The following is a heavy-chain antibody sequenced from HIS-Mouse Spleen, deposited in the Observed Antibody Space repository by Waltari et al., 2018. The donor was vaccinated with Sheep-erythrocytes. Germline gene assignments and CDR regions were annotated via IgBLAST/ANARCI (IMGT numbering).Heavy chain of an antibody. J-gene: IGHJ4*02. V-gene: IGHV5-51*01. D-gene: IGHD2-15*01. CDR3: ARVPYRGGPYYFDY. CDR2: IYPGDSDT. CDR1: YW. Sequence: YWIGWVRQLPGKGLEWMGFIYPGDSDTRYSPSFQGQVTISADKSISTAYLQWSSLKASDTAMYYCARVPYRGGPYYFDYWGQGTLVTVSS.